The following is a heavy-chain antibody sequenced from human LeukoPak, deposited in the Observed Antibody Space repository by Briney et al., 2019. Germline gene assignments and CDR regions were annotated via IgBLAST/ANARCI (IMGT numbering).Heavy chain of an antibody. CDR1: GASITSYY. V-gene: IGHV4-4*09. J-gene: IGHJ2*01. Sequence: SETLSLTCTVSGASITSYYWTWIRQPPGKELEWIGNIYSSANINFNPSLKSRVTISLDASKRHFSLKLNSVSAADTAIYYCARSPFVGGVGATSWYFDLWGRGALVTVSS. CDR3: ARSPFVGGVGATSWYFDL. D-gene: IGHD1-26*01. CDR2: IYSSANI.